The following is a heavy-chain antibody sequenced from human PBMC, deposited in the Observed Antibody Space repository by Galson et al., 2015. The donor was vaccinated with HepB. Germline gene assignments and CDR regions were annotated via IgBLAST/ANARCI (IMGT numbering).Heavy chain of an antibody. V-gene: IGHV3-30*15. D-gene: IGHD6-19*01. J-gene: IGHJ4*02. CDR3: AREGMAGTLDY. Sequence: ISRDNSKNTLYLQMSSLRAEDTAVYYCAREGMAGTLDYWGQGTLITVSS.